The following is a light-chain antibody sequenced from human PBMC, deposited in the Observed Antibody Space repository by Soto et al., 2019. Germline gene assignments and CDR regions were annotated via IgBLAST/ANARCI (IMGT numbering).Light chain of an antibody. J-gene: IGLJ1*01. V-gene: IGLV2-14*01. CDR3: SSYTSIITLYV. CDR1: SSDFGGYNY. Sequence: QSPLTQPASVSGSPGQSITISCTGTSSDFGGYNYVPWYQQHPGKAPKLMIYEVSNRPSGVSNRFSGSKSGNTASLTISGLQAEDEADYYCSSYTSIITLYVFGSGTKV. CDR2: EVS.